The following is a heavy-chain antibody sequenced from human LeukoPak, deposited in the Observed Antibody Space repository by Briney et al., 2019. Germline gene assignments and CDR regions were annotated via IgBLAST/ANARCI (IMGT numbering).Heavy chain of an antibody. CDR3: ARDDSSWYFRFDY. D-gene: IGHD6-13*01. CDR1: GGSFSGYY. Sequence: PSETLSLTCAVYGGSFSGYYWSWIRQPPGKGLEWIGEINHSGSTNYNPSLKSRVTISVDTSKNQFSLKLSSVTAADTAVYYCARDDSSWYFRFDYWGQGTLVTVSS. V-gene: IGHV4-34*01. CDR2: INHSGST. J-gene: IGHJ4*02.